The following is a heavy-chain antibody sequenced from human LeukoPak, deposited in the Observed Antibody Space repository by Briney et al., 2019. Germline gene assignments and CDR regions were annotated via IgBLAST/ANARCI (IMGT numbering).Heavy chain of an antibody. CDR3: ARGGLDTKRGGYFDF. Sequence: SETLSLTCAVYGGSFGGFYWSWIRQPPGKGLEWIGEISHSGTTYYNPSLESRVTVSVDTSKSQFSLRLSSVTAADTAVYYCARGGLDTKRGGYFDFWGQGILVTVSS. CDR2: ISHSGTT. CDR1: GGSFGGFY. J-gene: IGHJ4*02. D-gene: IGHD5-18*01. V-gene: IGHV4-34*01.